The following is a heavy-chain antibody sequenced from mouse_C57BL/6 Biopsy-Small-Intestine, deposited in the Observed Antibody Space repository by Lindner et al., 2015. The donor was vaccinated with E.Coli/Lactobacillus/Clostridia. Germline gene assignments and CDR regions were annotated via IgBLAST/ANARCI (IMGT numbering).Heavy chain of an antibody. V-gene: IGHV1-9*01. CDR3: ARRDYGSRNPFDY. Sequence: VQLQESGADLMKPGASVGLSCKATGYTFTAYWIEWVNQRPGHGLEWIGNFLPGRGASNYNERFRGKATFTADTSTNTAYMQLNSLTTEDSAVYYCARRDYGSRNPFDYWGQGATLTVSS. D-gene: IGHD1-1*01. J-gene: IGHJ2*01. CDR1: GYTFTAYW. CDR2: FLPGRGAS.